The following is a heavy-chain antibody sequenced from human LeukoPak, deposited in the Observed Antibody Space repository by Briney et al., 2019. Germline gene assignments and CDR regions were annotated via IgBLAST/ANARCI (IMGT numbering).Heavy chain of an antibody. J-gene: IGHJ4*02. CDR1: GFAFNNYW. CDR3: ARCQPGAFDY. V-gene: IGHV3-7*03. CDR2: LKGDGSQK. Sequence: PGGSLRLSCVASGFAFNNYWMSWARQAPGKGLEWVANLKGDGSQKYYLDSVNGRFTISRDNAKNSLYLQMNSLRAEDTAVYFCARCQPGAFDYWGQGTLVTVSS. D-gene: IGHD1-26*01.